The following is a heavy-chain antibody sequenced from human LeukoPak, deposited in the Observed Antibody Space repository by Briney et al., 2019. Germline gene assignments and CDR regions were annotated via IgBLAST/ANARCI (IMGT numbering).Heavy chain of an antibody. CDR2: IYYSGST. J-gene: IGHJ4*02. CDR1: GGSVSSGSYY. V-gene: IGHV4-61*01. Sequence: PSETLSLTCTVSGGSVSSGSYYWSWIRQPPGKGLEWIGYIYYSGSTNYNPSLKSRVTISVDTSKNQFSLKLSSVTAADTAVYYCAREGGQLPPYFDYWGQGTLVTVSS. D-gene: IGHD1-26*01. CDR3: AREGGQLPPYFDY.